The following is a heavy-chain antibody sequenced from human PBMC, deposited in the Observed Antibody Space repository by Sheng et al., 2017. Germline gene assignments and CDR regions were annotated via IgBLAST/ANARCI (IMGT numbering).Heavy chain of an antibody. CDR2: IRSKAYGGTT. CDR1: GFTFGDYA. Sequence: EVQLVESGGGLVQPGRSLRLSCTASGFTFGDYAMSWVRQAPGKGLEWVGFIRSKAYGGTTEYAASVKGRFTISRDDSKSIAYLQMNSLKTEDTAVYYCTREKTGTTGYFDYWGQGTLVTVSS. CDR3: TREKTGTTGYFDY. D-gene: IGHD1-1*01. J-gene: IGHJ4*02. V-gene: IGHV3-49*04.